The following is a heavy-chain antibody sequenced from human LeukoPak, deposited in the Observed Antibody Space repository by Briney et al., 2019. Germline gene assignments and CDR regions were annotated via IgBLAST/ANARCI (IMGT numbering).Heavy chain of an antibody. J-gene: IGHJ6*03. CDR1: GGSISSYD. D-gene: IGHD3-22*01. Sequence: SETLSLTCTVSGGSISSYDWSWIRQPPGKGLEWIGYIYYSGSTNYNPSLKSRVTISVDTSKNQFSLKLSSVTAADTAVYYCARSNVGYDSSGEYYYYYMDVWGKGTTVTVSS. V-gene: IGHV4-59*01. CDR2: IYYSGST. CDR3: ARSNVGYDSSGEYYYYYMDV.